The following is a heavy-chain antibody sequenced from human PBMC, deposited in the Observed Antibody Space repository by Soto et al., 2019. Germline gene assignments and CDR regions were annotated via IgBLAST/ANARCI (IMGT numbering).Heavy chain of an antibody. V-gene: IGHV3-23*01. CDR3: AKDVHYDILTGIEYFHH. CDR1: GFTFSGYA. J-gene: IGHJ1*01. D-gene: IGHD3-9*01. Sequence: GGSLRLSCAASGFTFSGYAMSWVRQAPGKGLEWVSGISGSAASTNYADSVKGRFTISRDNSKSTLYLQMNSLRAEDTAVYYCAKDVHYDILTGIEYFHHWAQGTLVTVS. CDR2: ISGSAAST.